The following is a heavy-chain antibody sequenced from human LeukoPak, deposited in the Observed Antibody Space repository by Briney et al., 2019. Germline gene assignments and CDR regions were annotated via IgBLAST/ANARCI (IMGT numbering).Heavy chain of an antibody. CDR1: GYTFTSYG. CDR3: ARSDFWSGYYL. J-gene: IGHJ4*02. CDR2: ISAYNGNT. V-gene: IGHV1-18*01. Sequence: GASVKVSCKASGYTFTSYGISWVRQAPGQGLEWMGWISAYNGNTNYAQKLQGRVTLTRDTSASTAYMDLSSLKSEDTAVYYCARSDFWSGYYLWGQGTLVTVSS. D-gene: IGHD3-3*01.